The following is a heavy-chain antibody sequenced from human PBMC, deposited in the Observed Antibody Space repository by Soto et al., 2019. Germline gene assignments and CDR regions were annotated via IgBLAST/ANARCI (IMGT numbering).Heavy chain of an antibody. D-gene: IGHD4-17*01. CDR2: IDPSDSYT. V-gene: IGHV5-10-1*01. CDR3: ARMGGDYDDYYYGMDV. J-gene: IGHJ6*02. Sequence: GESLKISCQFSGCQFMGYGIIWVRPLPGKGLEWMGRIDPSDSYTNYSPSFQGHVTISADKSISTAYLQWSSLKASDTAMYYCARMGGDYDDYYYGMDVWGQGTTVTVSS. CDR1: GCQFMGYG.